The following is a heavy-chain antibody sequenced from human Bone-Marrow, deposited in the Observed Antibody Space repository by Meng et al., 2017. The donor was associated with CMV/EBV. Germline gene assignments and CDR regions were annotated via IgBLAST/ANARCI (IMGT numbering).Heavy chain of an antibody. V-gene: IGHV5-51*01. CDR1: GYTFTSQW. CDR2: IYPGDSDT. D-gene: IGHD3-3*01. J-gene: IGHJ3*02. CDR3: ARRCITIFGVVDDAFDI. Sequence: GESLKISCKGSGYTFTSQWIGWVRQMPGKGLEWMGIIYPGDSDTRYSPSFQGQVTISADKSISTAYLQWSSLKASDTAMYYCARRCITIFGVVDDAFDIWGQGTMVTVSS.